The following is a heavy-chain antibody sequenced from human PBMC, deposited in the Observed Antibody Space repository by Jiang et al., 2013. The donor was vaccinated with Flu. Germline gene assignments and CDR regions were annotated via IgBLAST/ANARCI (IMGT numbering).Heavy chain of an antibody. CDR2: IYYSGST. CDR1: GGSISSYY. V-gene: IGHV4-59*12. CDR3: AREGSGWYAGDY. Sequence: GLVKPSETLSLTCTVSGGSISSYYWSWIRQPPGKGLEWIGYIYYSGSTNXNPSLKSRVTISVDTSKNQFSLKLSSVTAADTAVYYCAREGSGWYAGDYWGQGTLVTVSS. J-gene: IGHJ4*02. D-gene: IGHD6-19*01.